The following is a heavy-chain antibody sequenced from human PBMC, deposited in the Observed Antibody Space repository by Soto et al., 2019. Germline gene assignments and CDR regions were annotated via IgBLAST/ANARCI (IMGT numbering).Heavy chain of an antibody. CDR1: GGSISSYY. J-gene: IGHJ6*03. D-gene: IGHD3-3*01. Sequence: SETLSLTCTVSGGSISSYYWSWIRQPPGKGLEWIGYIYYSGSTNYNPSLKSRVTISVDTSKNQFSLKLSSVTAADTAVYYCARRTPADYDFWSGYLPAYYYMDVWGKGTTVTVSS. CDR3: ARRTPADYDFWSGYLPAYYYMDV. V-gene: IGHV4-59*08. CDR2: IYYSGST.